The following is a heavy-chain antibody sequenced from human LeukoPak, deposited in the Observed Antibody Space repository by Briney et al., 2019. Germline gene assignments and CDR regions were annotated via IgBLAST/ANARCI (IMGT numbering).Heavy chain of an antibody. J-gene: IGHJ3*02. D-gene: IGHD6-13*01. CDR3: AKDTYISSRGAFDI. Sequence: GGSLRLSCAASGFTFTNAWMNWVRQAPGKGLEWVSSIYGSGGRTYYVDSVKGRFTISRDNSKNTLYLQMNSLRAEDTALFYCAKDTYISSRGAFDIWGQGTMVTVSS. CDR2: IYGSGGRT. V-gene: IGHV3-23*01. CDR1: GFTFTNAW.